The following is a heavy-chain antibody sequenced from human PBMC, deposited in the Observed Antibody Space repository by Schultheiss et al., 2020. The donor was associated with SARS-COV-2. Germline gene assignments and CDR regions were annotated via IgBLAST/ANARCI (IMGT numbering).Heavy chain of an antibody. CDR3: AMFCSGGSCYGPWRAFDI. D-gene: IGHD2-15*01. V-gene: IGHV4-39*01. J-gene: IGHJ3*02. Sequence: SETLSLTCTVSGGSISSSSYYWGWIRQPPGKGLEWIGSIYYSGSTYYNPSLKSRVTISVDTSKNQFSLKLSSVTGADTAVYYCAMFCSGGSCYGPWRAFDIWGQGTMVTVSS. CDR2: IYYSGST. CDR1: GGSISSSSYY.